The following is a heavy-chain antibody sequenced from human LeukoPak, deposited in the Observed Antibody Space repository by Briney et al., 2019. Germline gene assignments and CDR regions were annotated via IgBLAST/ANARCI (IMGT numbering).Heavy chain of an antibody. J-gene: IGHJ4*02. CDR1: GYTLTELS. CDR2: FDPEDGET. D-gene: IGHD2-2*01. V-gene: IGHV1-24*01. CDR3: ATGYCSSTSCYGYDY. Sequence: ASVKVSCKVSGYTLTELSMHWVRRAPGKGLEWMGGFDPEDGETIYAQKFQGRVTMTEDTSTDTAYMELSSLRSEDTAVYYCATGYCSSTSCYGYDYWGQGTLVTVSS.